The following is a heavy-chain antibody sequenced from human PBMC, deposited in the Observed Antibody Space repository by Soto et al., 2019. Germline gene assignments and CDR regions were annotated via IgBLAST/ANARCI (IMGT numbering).Heavy chain of an antibody. CDR3: AKSPYYDILTGPLYFDY. J-gene: IGHJ4*02. Sequence: AASVKVSCKASGYTFTSYYMHWVRQAPGQGLEWMGIINPSGGSTSYAQKFQGRVTMTRDTSTSTVYMELSSLRSEDTAVYYCAKSPYYDILTGPLYFDYWGQGTLVTVSS. CDR2: INPSGGST. D-gene: IGHD3-9*01. CDR1: GYTFTSYY. V-gene: IGHV1-46*01.